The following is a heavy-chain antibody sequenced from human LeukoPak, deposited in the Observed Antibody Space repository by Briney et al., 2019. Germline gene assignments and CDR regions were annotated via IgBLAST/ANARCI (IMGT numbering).Heavy chain of an antibody. J-gene: IGHJ4*02. CDR3: ARVLYFDKLSLYRPLDY. V-gene: IGHV3-7*01. Sequence: GGSLILSCATSGFTFSNFWMNWIRQAAGKGQNWVANIKEDGSAKYFVDSVKGRFTVSRDNAHNSMFLQMNSLRAEDTAVYYCARVLYFDKLSLYRPLDYWGQGTLVAVSS. CDR1: GFTFSNFW. CDR2: IKEDGSAK. D-gene: IGHD3-16*02.